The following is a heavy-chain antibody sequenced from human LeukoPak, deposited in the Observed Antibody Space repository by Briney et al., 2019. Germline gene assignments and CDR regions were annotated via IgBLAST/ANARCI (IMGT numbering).Heavy chain of an antibody. V-gene: IGHV3-21*01. J-gene: IGHJ4*02. D-gene: IGHD3-3*01. Sequence: PGGSLRLSCAASGFTFSSYSMTWVRQAPGKGLEWVSSISSSSSYIYYADSVKGRFTISRDNAKNSLYLQMNSLRAEDTAVYYCASARKTYYDFWSGYPTDYWGQGTLVTVSS. CDR2: ISSSSSYI. CDR3: ASARKTYYDFWSGYPTDY. CDR1: GFTFSSYS.